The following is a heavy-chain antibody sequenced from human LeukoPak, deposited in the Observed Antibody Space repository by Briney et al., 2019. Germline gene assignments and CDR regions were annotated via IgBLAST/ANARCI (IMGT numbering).Heavy chain of an antibody. CDR1: GYTFTDYY. J-gene: IGHJ5*02. CDR3: ARADFIDAGPYLIAP. CDR2: INTKPRRT. Sequence: ASVKVSCKTSGYTFTDYYIHWVRQAPGQGLEWMGWINTKPRRTSFARTFQGRVTMTRDPSITTVYMDMAWLTSDDTAIYFCARADFIDAGPYLIAPWGQGTLVTDSS. V-gene: IGHV1-2*02. D-gene: IGHD3-3*01.